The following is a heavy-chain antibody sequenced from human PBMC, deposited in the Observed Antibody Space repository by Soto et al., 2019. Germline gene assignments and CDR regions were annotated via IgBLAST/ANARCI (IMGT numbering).Heavy chain of an antibody. V-gene: IGHV3-74*01. CDR2: INSDGSST. D-gene: IGHD2-21*02. J-gene: IGHJ4*02. Sequence: GGSLRLSCAASGFTFSSYWMHWVRPAPGKGLVWVSRINSDGSSTSYADSVKGRFTISRDNAKNTLYLQMNSLRAEDTAVYYCARDGSTAIPFDYWGQGTLVTVSS. CDR1: GFTFSSYW. CDR3: ARDGSTAIPFDY.